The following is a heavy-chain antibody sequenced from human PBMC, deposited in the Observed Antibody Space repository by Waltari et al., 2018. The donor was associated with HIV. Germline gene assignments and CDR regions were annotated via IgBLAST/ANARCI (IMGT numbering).Heavy chain of an antibody. D-gene: IGHD6-19*01. V-gene: IGHV1-2*02. Sequence: QVQLVQSGAEVKKPGASVKVSCKASGYTFTDYYLHWVRQPPGQGLEWMGWINPKSGGTKYAQKFQGRVTMTTDTSISTAYMELRMLISDDTAVYFCAGSHSSGWYVWFDPWGQGTLVTVSS. CDR3: AGSHSSGWYVWFDP. CDR2: INPKSGGT. CDR1: GYTFTDYY. J-gene: IGHJ5*02.